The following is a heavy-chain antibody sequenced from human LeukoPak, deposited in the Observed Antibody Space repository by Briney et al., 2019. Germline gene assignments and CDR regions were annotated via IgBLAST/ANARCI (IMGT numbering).Heavy chain of an antibody. V-gene: IGHV3-30*02. CDR3: AKARNPSTVTRQGIFDY. Sequence: GGSLRRACAASGFTFSSYGMHWVRQAPGKGLEWVAFIRYDGSNKYYADSVKGRFTISRANSKNTLYLQMNSLRADDTAVYYCAKARNPSTVTRQGIFDYWGQGTLVTVSS. CDR1: GFTFSSYG. J-gene: IGHJ4*02. D-gene: IGHD4-17*01. CDR2: IRYDGSNK.